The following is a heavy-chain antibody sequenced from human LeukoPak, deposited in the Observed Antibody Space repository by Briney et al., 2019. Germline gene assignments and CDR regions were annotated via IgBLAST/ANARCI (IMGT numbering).Heavy chain of an antibody. D-gene: IGHD6-19*01. V-gene: IGHV2-5*02. Sequence: SGPTLVKPTQTLTLIYTFSGFSLSTSGVGVGWIRQPPGKALEWLALIYWDDDKRYSPSLKSRLTITKDTSKNQVVLTMTNMDPVDTATYYCAHGGLVRRFDYWGQGTLVTVSS. CDR2: IYWDDDK. CDR1: GFSLSTSGVG. CDR3: AHGGLVRRFDY. J-gene: IGHJ4*02.